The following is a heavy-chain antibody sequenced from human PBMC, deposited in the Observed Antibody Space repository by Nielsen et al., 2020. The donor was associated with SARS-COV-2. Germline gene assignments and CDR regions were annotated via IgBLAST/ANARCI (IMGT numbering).Heavy chain of an antibody. CDR3: ARHGAHCSGGSCYAYGMDV. Sequence: GESLKISCKGSGYTFNTYWISWVRQMPGKGLEWMGRIDCSDSYTKYSPSLQGHVTISIDKSSSTAFLQWRSLGASDTAVYYCARHGAHCSGGSCYAYGMDVWGQGTTVTVSS. J-gene: IGHJ6*01. CDR1: GYTFNTYW. D-gene: IGHD2-15*01. CDR2: IDCSDSYT. V-gene: IGHV5-10-1*01.